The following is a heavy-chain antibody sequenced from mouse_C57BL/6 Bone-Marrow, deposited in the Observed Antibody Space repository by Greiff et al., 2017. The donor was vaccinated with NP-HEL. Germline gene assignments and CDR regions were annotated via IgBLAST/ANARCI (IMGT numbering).Heavy chain of an antibody. CDR1: GFTFSSYA. Sequence: EVKLVESGGGLVKPGGSLKLSCAASGFTFSSYAMSWVRQTPEKRLEWVATISDGGSYTYYPDNVKGRFTISRDNAKNNLYLQMSHLKSEDTAMYYCARDRVYDYDVWYFDVWGTGTTVTVSS. CDR2: ISDGGSYT. D-gene: IGHD2-4*01. V-gene: IGHV5-4*01. J-gene: IGHJ1*03. CDR3: ARDRVYDYDVWYFDV.